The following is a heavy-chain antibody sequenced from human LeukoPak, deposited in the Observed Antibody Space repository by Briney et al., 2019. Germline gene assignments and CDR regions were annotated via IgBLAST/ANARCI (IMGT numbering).Heavy chain of an antibody. D-gene: IGHD3-3*01. CDR1: GFTFSSYW. V-gene: IGHV3-74*01. CDR2: INSDGSST. J-gene: IGHJ4*02. Sequence: GGSLRLSCAASGFTFSSYWMHWVRQAPAKGLVWVSRINSDGSSTSYADSVKGRFTISRDNAKNTLYLQMNSLRAEDTAVYYCARDGLYDFWSGYPDYWGQGTLVTVSS. CDR3: ARDGLYDFWSGYPDY.